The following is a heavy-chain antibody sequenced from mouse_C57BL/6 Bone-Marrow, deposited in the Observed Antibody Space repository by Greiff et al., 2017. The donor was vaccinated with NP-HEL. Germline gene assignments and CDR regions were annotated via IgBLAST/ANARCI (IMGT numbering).Heavy chain of an antibody. D-gene: IGHD1-1*02. Sequence: EVMLVESGGGLVQPGGSMKLSCAASGFTFSDAWMDWVRQSPEKGLEWVAEIRNKANNHATYYAESVKGRFTISRDDSKSSVYLQMNSLRAEDTGIYYCTTDGRGGNFDYWGQGTTLTVSS. V-gene: IGHV6-6*01. J-gene: IGHJ2*01. CDR2: IRNKANNHAT. CDR3: TTDGRGGNFDY. CDR1: GFTFSDAW.